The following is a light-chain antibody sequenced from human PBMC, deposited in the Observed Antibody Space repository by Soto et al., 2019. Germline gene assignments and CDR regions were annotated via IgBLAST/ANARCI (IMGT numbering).Light chain of an antibody. Sequence: DIQMTQSPSSLSASVGDRVTIICRASQSVSTRLAWYQQKPGKAPKVLIYKASSLESGVPSRFSGSGSGTDFTFTISSLQPEDIATYYCQQYDNLPLTFGGGTKVDIK. J-gene: IGKJ4*01. CDR2: KAS. CDR1: QSVSTR. V-gene: IGKV1-5*03. CDR3: QQYDNLPLT.